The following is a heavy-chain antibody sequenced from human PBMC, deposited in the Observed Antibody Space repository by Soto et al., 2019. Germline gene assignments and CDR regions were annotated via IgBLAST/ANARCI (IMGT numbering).Heavy chain of an antibody. D-gene: IGHD4-17*01. CDR1: GGSISSYY. CDR2: IYTSGST. J-gene: IGHJ6*02. Sequence: ASETLSLTCTVSGGSISSYYWSWIRQPAGKGLEWIGRIYTSGSTNYNPSLKSRITMSVDTSKNQFSLKLSSVTAADTAVYYCARDSRPDYGDRLRYYYYYGMDVWGQGTTVTV. V-gene: IGHV4-4*07. CDR3: ARDSRPDYGDRLRYYYYYGMDV.